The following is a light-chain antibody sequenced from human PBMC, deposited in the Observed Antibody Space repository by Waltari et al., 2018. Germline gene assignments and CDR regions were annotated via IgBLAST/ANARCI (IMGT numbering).Light chain of an antibody. Sequence: SYDVTQPRSVSVSPGQTARIPCGGDNTGSKNVPWYQQKPAQAPVLVIYYDSDRPSGIPERFSGSNSGNTATLTISGVEAGDEADYYCQVWDSSSDRVFGGGTRLTVL. J-gene: IGLJ2*01. CDR3: QVWDSSSDRV. CDR1: NTGSKN. CDR2: YDS. V-gene: IGLV3-21*01.